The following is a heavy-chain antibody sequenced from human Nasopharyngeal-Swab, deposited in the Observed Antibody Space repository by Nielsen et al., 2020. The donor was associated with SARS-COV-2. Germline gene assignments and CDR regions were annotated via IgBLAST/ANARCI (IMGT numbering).Heavy chain of an antibody. V-gene: IGHV4-39*07. D-gene: IGHD6-19*01. Sequence: GSLRLSCTVSGGSISSSSYYWGWIRQPPGKGLEWIGSIYYSGSTNYNPSLKSRVTISVDTSKNQFSLKLSSVTAADTAVYYCARVVPKWQWLPKRYYYMDVWGKGTTVTVSS. CDR1: GGSISSSSYY. CDR2: IYYSGST. J-gene: IGHJ6*03. CDR3: ARVVPKWQWLPKRYYYMDV.